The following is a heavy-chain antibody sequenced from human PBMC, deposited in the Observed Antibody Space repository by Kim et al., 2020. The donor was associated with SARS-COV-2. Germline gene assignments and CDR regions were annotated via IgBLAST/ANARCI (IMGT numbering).Heavy chain of an antibody. CDR3: AKDSGGIYHYGYFQH. V-gene: IGHV3-23*01. D-gene: IGHD1-26*01. Sequence: SVKGRSTISSDNSKSERDLQMNSLRAEDTAVYYCAKDSGGIYHYGYFQHWGQGTLVTVSS. J-gene: IGHJ1*01.